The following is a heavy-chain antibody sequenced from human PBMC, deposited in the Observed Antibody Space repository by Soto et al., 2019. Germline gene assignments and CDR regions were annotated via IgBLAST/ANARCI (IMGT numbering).Heavy chain of an antibody. Sequence: PGGSLRLSCAASGFTFSTYRMNWVRQAPGKGLEWVSYISSSSSTIFYTDSVKGRFTASRDNAKNSLYLQMNSLRLEDTAVYYCARPPYYYDSSGPPGYSGQGTLVTVSS. CDR3: ARPPYYYDSSGPPGY. CDR2: ISSSSSTI. CDR1: GFTFSTYR. J-gene: IGHJ4*02. D-gene: IGHD3-22*01. V-gene: IGHV3-48*01.